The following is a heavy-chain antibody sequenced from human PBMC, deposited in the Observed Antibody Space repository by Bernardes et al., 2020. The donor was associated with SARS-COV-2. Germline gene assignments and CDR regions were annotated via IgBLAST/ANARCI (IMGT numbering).Heavy chain of an antibody. CDR1: GITFKTLW. CDR2: IAGDGTSV. Sequence: GGSLRLSCGASGITFKTLWMHWVRQAPGGGLVWVARIAGDGTSVTYADSVKGRFTISRDNAKNTLYLQMNSLRAEDTAVYYCAGTSVTCCDYWGQGSLVTVSS. V-gene: IGHV3-74*03. CDR3: AGTSVTCCDY. J-gene: IGHJ4*02.